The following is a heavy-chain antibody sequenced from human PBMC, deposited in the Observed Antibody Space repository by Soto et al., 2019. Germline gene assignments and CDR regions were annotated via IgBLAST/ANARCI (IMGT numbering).Heavy chain of an antibody. D-gene: IGHD1-1*01. CDR3: ATWGELERLSYVGDAFDI. J-gene: IGHJ3*02. CDR2: FDPEDGET. CDR1: GYTLTELS. Sequence: GASAKVSCKVSGYTLTELSMHWVRQAPGKGLEWMGGFDPEDGETIYAQKFQGRVTMTEDTSTDTAYMELSSLRSEDTAVYYCATWGELERLSYVGDAFDIWGQGTMVTVSS. V-gene: IGHV1-24*01.